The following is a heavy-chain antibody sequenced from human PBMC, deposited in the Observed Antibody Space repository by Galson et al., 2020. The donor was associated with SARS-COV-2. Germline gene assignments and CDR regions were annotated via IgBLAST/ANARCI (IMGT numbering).Heavy chain of an antibody. CDR3: ARVPRYCSGGSCPPVDY. CDR2: ISSSGSYT. D-gene: IGHD2-15*01. Sequence: TGGSLRLSCTASEFTFSDFYMSWIRQAPGRGLEWVSYISSSGSYTNYANSVKGRFTISRDNVKNSLCLQMNSLRVEDTAVYYCARVPRYCSGGSCPPVDYWGQGTLVTVSS. CDR1: EFTFSDFY. V-gene: IGHV3-11*06. J-gene: IGHJ4*02.